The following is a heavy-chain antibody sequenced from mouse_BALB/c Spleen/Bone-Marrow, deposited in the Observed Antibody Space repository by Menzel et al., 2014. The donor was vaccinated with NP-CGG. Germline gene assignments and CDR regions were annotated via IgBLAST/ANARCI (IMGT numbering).Heavy chain of an antibody. D-gene: IGHD1-2*01. CDR1: GFTFTDYY. Sequence: VQLQQSGGGLVQPGGSLRLSCATSGFTFTDYYMSWVRQPPGKALEWLGFIRNKANGYTTEYSASVKGRFTISRDNSQSILYLQMNTLRAEDSATYYCARDFTTASYWYCDVWGAGTTVTVSS. CDR2: IRNKANGYTT. V-gene: IGHV7-3*02. CDR3: ARDFTTASYWYCDV. J-gene: IGHJ1*01.